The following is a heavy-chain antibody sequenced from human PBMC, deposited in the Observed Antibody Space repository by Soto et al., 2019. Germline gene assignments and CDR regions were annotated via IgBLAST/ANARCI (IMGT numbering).Heavy chain of an antibody. Sequence: GGSLRLSCAASGFPFNNYEMNWVRQSPGKGLEWVSYISGSGSTIYYADSVKGRFTISRDNAKNSLYLQMNSLRVEDTAVYYCERDTGGYCSSTSGHGMDVWGQGTTFTVSS. CDR3: ERDTGGYCSSTSGHGMDV. J-gene: IGHJ6*02. D-gene: IGHD2-2*01. CDR1: GFPFNNYE. CDR2: ISGSGSTI. V-gene: IGHV3-48*03.